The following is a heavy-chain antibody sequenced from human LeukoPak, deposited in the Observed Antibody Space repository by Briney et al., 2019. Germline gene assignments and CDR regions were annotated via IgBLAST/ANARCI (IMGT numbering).Heavy chain of an antibody. J-gene: IGHJ4*02. CDR2: IKRKTDGGTT. Sequence: GGSLRLSCAASGFTFSDAWMNWVRQAPGKGLEWVGRIKRKTDGGTTDYAAPVKGRFTILRDDSKNTLYLQMNGLKTEDTAVYYCTTGNWGPYWGQGTLVTVSS. V-gene: IGHV3-15*07. CDR1: GFTFSDAW. CDR3: TTGNWGPY. D-gene: IGHD7-27*01.